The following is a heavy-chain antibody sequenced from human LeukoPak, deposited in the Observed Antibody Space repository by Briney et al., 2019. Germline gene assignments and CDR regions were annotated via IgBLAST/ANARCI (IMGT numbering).Heavy chain of an antibody. Sequence: PSETLSLTCTVSGGSISSYYWSWIRQPPGKGLEWIGYIYYSGSTNYNPSLKSRVTISVDTSKNQFSLKLSSVTAADTAVYCCARVSGYDWGSFYDYWGQGTLVTVSS. V-gene: IGHV4-59*01. J-gene: IGHJ4*02. CDR3: ARVSGYDWGSFYDY. CDR2: IYYSGST. D-gene: IGHD5-12*01. CDR1: GGSISSYY.